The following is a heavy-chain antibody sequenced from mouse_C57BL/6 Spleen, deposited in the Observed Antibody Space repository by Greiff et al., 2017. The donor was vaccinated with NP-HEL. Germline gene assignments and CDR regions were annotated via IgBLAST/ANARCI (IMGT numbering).Heavy chain of an antibody. J-gene: IGHJ2*01. V-gene: IGHV3-6*01. CDR1: GYSITSGYY. CDR2: ISYDGSN. D-gene: IGHD4-1*01. Sequence: VQLKQSGPGLVKPSQSLSLTCSVTGYSITSGYYWNWIRQFPGNKLEWMGYISYDGSNNYNPSLKNRISITRYTSKNQFFLKLNSVTTEDTATYYCARGPGTTGSFDYWGQGTTLTVSS. CDR3: ARGPGTTGSFDY.